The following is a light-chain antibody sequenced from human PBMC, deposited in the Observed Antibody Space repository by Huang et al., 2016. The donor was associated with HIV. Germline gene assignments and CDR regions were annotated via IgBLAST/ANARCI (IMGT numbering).Light chain of an antibody. Sequence: DIVVTQSPDSLAVSLGETATLNCRSSQSILSSSTNKDSLAWFQQKPGQPPTLLIFWATTRESGVPDRSSGSGSVTHFTLTMTNLKAEDVAIYYCQQYDTSPQTFGPGTRVEIK. CDR2: WAT. CDR3: QQYDTSPQT. J-gene: IGKJ1*01. V-gene: IGKV4-1*01. CDR1: QSILSSSTNKDS.